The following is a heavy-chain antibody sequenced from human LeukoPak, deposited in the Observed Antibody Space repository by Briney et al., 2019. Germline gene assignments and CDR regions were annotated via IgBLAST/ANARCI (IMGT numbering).Heavy chain of an antibody. V-gene: IGHV3-30*04. J-gene: IGHJ4*02. CDR3: ARAPTVTTIDY. CDR2: ISYDGSNK. CDR1: GFTFSSYA. D-gene: IGHD4-17*01. Sequence: PGRSLRLSCAASGFTFSSYAMHWVRQAPGKGLEWVAVISYDGSNKYYADSVKGRFTISRDNSKNTLYLQMNSLRAEDTAVYYCARAPTVTTIDYWGQGTLVTVSS.